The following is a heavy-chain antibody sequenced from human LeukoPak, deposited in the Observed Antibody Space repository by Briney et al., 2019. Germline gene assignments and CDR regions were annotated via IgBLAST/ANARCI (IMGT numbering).Heavy chain of an antibody. CDR3: ARRYCSGGSCYYDY. CDR2: ISAYNGNT. CDR1: GYTFTSYG. D-gene: IGHD2-15*01. Sequence: ASVKVSCKASGYTFTSYGISWVRQAPGQGLEWMGWISAYNGNTNYAQKLQGRVTMTTDTSTSTAYMELRSLRSEDTAVYYCARRYCSGGSCYYDYWGQGTLVTVSS. V-gene: IGHV1-18*01. J-gene: IGHJ4*02.